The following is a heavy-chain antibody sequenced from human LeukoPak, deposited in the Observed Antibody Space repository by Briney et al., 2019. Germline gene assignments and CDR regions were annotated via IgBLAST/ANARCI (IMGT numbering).Heavy chain of an antibody. CDR1: GYTLTSFA. J-gene: IGHJ6*02. D-gene: IGHD6-19*01. CDR2: LNAANGNS. V-gene: IGHV1-3*01. Sequence: ASVTVSCKASGYTLTSFAMHWVRQAPGQRLEWMGRLNAANGNSQYSQKFQDRVTITSDSSANTAYMEFSSLRSEDSAVYYCARDGKHIAVPGVSYPMDVWDQGTTVTVS. CDR3: ARDGKHIAVPGVSYPMDV.